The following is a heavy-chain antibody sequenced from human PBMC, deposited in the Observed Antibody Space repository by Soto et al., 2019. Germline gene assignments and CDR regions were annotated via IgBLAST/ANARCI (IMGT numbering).Heavy chain of an antibody. Sequence: SETLSLTCAVSGGSISSGGYSWSWIRQPPGKGLEWIGYIYHSGSTYYNPSLKSRVTISVDTSKNQFSLKLSSVTAADTAVYYCARSSIAPYFDYWGRGTLVTVSS. V-gene: IGHV4-30-2*02. D-gene: IGHD6-6*01. CDR3: ARSSIAPYFDY. CDR1: GGSISSGGYS. J-gene: IGHJ4*02. CDR2: IYHSGST.